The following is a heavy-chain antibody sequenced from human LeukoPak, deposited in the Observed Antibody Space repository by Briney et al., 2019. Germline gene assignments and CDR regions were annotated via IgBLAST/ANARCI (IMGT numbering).Heavy chain of an antibody. D-gene: IGHD6-13*01. CDR2: ISTYNGHT. J-gene: IGHJ4*02. CDR3: ARDAAAAGPFDY. CDR1: GYTFIDYG. Sequence: ALVKVSCKASGYTFIDYGVSWVRQAPGQGLEWMGWISTYNGHTYYAQKLQGRVTMTTDTSTSTAYMELRSLRSDDTAVYYCARDAAAAGPFDYWGQGTLVTVSS. V-gene: IGHV1-18*01.